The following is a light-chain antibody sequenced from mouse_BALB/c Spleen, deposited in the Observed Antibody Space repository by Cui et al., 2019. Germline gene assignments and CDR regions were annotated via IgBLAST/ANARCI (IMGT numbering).Light chain of an antibody. CDR2: QVS. CDR3: LQGTYYPHT. CDR1: QRLLYSNGTTY. J-gene: IGKJ2*01. Sequence: DVVMTQTPLSLSVTIGQQASIHCKSSQRLLYSNGTTYLNWLQQRPGQAPKHLKYQVSKLDPGIPESFSGSGSGKDFTLKTSRVEAEVLGVYYCLQGTYYPHTFGGGTKLEIK. V-gene: IGKV1-132*01.